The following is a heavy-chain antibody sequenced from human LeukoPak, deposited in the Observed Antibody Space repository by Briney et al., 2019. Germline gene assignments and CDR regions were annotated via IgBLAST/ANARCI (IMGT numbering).Heavy chain of an antibody. V-gene: IGHV4-38-2*02. CDR3: ARGDCSGSICYSPMDV. Sequence: PSETLSLTCTVSGYSINSGYYWVWIRQPPGKGLEWIGSIYRSGSTNYNPSLKSRVTISVDTSKNQLSLKVSSVTAADTAVYYCARGDCSGSICYSPMDVWGTGTTVTVSS. CDR1: GYSINSGYY. J-gene: IGHJ6*03. CDR2: IYRSGST. D-gene: IGHD2-21*01.